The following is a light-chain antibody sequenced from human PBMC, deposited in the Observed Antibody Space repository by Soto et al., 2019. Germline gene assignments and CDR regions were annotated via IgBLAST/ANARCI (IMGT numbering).Light chain of an antibody. V-gene: IGKV3-20*01. J-gene: IGKJ1*01. CDR2: DAS. CDR3: QQYGSSPYT. CDR1: QTVRNNY. Sequence: EFVLTQSPGTLSLSPGERATLSCRASQTVRNNYLAWYQQKPGQAPRLLIYDASSRATGIPDRFSGGGSGTDFTLTISRLEPEDFAVYYCQQYGSSPYTFGQGTKVEIK.